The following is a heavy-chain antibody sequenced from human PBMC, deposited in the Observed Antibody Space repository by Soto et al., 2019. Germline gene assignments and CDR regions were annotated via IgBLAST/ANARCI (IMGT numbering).Heavy chain of an antibody. CDR2: ISSSSSYT. J-gene: IGHJ4*02. V-gene: IGHV3-11*06. CDR1: GFTFSDYY. Sequence: PGGSLRLSCAASGFTFSDYYMSWIRQAPGKGLEWVSYISSSSSYTNYADSVKGRFTISRDNAKNSLYLQMNSLRAEDTAVYYCARDLNFRLDWPYGHDYWGPGILVTVSS. D-gene: IGHD4-17*01. CDR3: ARDLNFRLDWPYGHDY.